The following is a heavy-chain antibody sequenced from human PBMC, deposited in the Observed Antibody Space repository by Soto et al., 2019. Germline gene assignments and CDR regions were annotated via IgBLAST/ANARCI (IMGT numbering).Heavy chain of an antibody. Sequence: SETLSLTCTVFGGSVISYYWSWIRQFPGKGLEWIGYIYYSGSTKYKPSLMSRVTISVDTSKNQFSLKVSSATAADTAVYYCARHSNRNYGLYYFDYWGLGALVTVSS. CDR3: ARHSNRNYGLYYFDY. CDR1: GGSVISYY. J-gene: IGHJ4*02. D-gene: IGHD4-4*01. CDR2: IYYSGST. V-gene: IGHV4-59*08.